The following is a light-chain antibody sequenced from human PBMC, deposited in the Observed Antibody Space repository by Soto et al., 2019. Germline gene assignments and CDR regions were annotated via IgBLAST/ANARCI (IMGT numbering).Light chain of an antibody. CDR1: QSIGRV. V-gene: IGKV1-39*01. CDR2: VAS. Sequence: DIQMTQSPSSLSASVGDRVTITCRASQSIGRVLNWHQQKPGKAPNVLINVASTLRSGVPSRFSGSGSGTDFNLTINSLQPEDFATYFCQPSFTTPLTFGGGTKVEIK. CDR3: QPSFTTPLT. J-gene: IGKJ4*02.